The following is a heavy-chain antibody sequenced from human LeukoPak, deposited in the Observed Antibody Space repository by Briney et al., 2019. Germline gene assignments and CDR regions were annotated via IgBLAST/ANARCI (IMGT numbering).Heavy chain of an antibody. CDR3: STALNYRMDV. CDR1: GFTLSDYW. CDR2: IGNDGSGV. J-gene: IGHJ6*04. V-gene: IGHV3-74*01. Sequence: VGSLRLSCAVSGFTLSDYWMQGVRQAPGEGLVWVSVIGNDGSGVVYADSVKGRFTVSRDNAKNMVYLQMNSLRVEDTAVYYGSTALNYRMDVGGEGTNVTVSS.